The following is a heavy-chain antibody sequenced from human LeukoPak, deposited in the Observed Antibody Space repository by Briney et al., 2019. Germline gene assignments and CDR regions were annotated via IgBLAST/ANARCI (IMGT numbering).Heavy chain of an antibody. CDR1: GYSFTSYW. D-gene: IGHD3-16*01. V-gene: IGHV5-51*01. CDR2: IYPGDSDT. CDR3: ASLAGEALRDYGMDV. Sequence: GESLKISCKGSGYSFTSYWIGWMRQMPGKGLEWMGIIYPGDSDTRYSPSFQGQVTISADKSISTAYLQWSSLKASDTAMYYCASLAGEALRDYGMDVWGQGTTVTVSS. J-gene: IGHJ6*02.